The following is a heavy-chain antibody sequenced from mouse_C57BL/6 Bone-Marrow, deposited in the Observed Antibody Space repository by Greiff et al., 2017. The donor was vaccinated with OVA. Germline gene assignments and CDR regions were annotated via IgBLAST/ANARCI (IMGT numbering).Heavy chain of an antibody. CDR2: IDPENGDT. Sequence: VQLQQSGAELVRPGASVKLSCTASGFNFTDDYMHWVKQRPEQGLEWIGWIDPENGDTEYASKFQGKATITADTSSNTAYLQLSSLTSEDTAVYYCSIWDYFDYWGQGTTLTVTA. D-gene: IGHD4-1*01. CDR1: GFNFTDDY. J-gene: IGHJ2*01. CDR3: SIWDYFDY. V-gene: IGHV14-4*01.